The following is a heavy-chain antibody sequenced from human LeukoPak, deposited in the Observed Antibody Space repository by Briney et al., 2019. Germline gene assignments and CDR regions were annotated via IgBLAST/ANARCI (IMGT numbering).Heavy chain of an antibody. V-gene: IGHV3-7*01. D-gene: IGHD3-10*01. J-gene: IGHJ1*01. CDR1: GFPFSTYY. CDR3: AFLVREPQH. Sequence: GGSLRLSCTVSGFPFSTYYMGWLRQPPGKGLEWVAMINNDGSDKSYVDALKGRFTNSRDNAKNSLFLQMSSLTAEDTAVYYCAFLVREPQHWGRGTLVTVSS. CDR2: INNDGSDK.